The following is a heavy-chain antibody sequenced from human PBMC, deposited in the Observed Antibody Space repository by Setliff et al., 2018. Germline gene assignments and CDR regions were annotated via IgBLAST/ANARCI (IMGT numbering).Heavy chain of an antibody. Sequence: SETLSLTCTVSGGSIGPHYWSWIRQAPGKGLEWIGHIFYSDTAKYNPSLESRAAISVDSSKNQFSLKLRSVTAADTAVYYCARAPGRQDYHYMELWGKGTTVTVSS. J-gene: IGHJ6*03. CDR1: GGSIGPHY. V-gene: IGHV4-59*11. CDR2: IFYSDTA. D-gene: IGHD2-15*01. CDR3: ARAPGRQDYHYMEL.